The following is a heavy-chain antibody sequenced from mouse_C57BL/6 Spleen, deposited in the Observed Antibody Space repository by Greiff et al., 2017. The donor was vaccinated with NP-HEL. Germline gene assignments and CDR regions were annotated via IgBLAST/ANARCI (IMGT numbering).Heavy chain of an antibody. D-gene: IGHD1-1*01. J-gene: IGHJ3*01. CDR2: ISNGGGST. Sequence: EVQRVESGGGLVQPGGSLKLSCAASGFTFSDYYMYWVRQTPEKRLEWVAYISNGGGSTYYPDTVKGRFTISRDNAKNTLYLQMSRLKSEDTAMYYCARGGPTVEAWFAYWGQGTLVTVSA. CDR3: ARGGPTVEAWFAY. V-gene: IGHV5-12*01. CDR1: GFTFSDYY.